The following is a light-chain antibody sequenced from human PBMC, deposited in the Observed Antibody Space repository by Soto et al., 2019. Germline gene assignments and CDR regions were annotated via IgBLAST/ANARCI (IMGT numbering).Light chain of an antibody. Sequence: EIVLTESPGTLSLSPGERATLSCRASQSVSSSYLAWYQQKPGQAPRLLIYGASNRATGIPDRFSGSGSGTDFILTISRLQTEDFAVYYCQQYDSSPRTFGQGTKVDIK. J-gene: IGKJ1*01. CDR2: GAS. CDR3: QQYDSSPRT. V-gene: IGKV3-20*01. CDR1: QSVSSSY.